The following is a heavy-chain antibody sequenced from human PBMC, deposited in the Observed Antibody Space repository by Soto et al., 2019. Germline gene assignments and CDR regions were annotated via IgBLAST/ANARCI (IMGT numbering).Heavy chain of an antibody. D-gene: IGHD6-19*01. V-gene: IGHV4-4*07. J-gene: IGHJ4*02. CDR1: GGSISGNY. Sequence: SETLSLTCTVSGGSISGNYWSWIRQPAGKGLEWIGRIYNSGNTNYNPSLKSRVTMSVDTSKNQFSLKLTSVTAADTAVYYCARGPQGSGWYAVDYWGQGTLVTVSS. CDR3: ARGPQGSGWYAVDY. CDR2: IYNSGNT.